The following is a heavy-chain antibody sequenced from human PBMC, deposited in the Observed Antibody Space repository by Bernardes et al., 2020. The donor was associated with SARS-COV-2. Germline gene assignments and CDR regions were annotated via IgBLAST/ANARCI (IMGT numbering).Heavy chain of an antibody. Sequence: TLSLTCVVSGDSITSDGWWSWVRQSPGKGLEWIGDISHSGTTNYNPSLKSRLTLPLDKSKNSFSLKLNSVTAEDTAVYYCARSNNYGPDYWGQGTLVTVSS. CDR3: ARSNNYGPDY. J-gene: IGHJ4*02. CDR2: ISHSGTT. D-gene: IGHD5-18*01. CDR1: GDSITSDGW. V-gene: IGHV4-4*02.